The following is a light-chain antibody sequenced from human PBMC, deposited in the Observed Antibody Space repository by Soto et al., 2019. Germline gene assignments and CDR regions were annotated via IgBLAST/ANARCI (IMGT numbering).Light chain of an antibody. J-gene: IGLJ1*01. CDR3: YSYSSSPARPYV. V-gene: IGLV2-14*01. Sequence: QSALTQPASVSGSPGQSITISCTGTTNDVGGYNYVSWYNQHPGKAPTLLIFEVSSRPSGVSNRFSGSKSGNTASLTISALQAEDEADYFCYSYSSSPARPYVFGTGTKLTVL. CDR2: EVS. CDR1: TNDVGGYNY.